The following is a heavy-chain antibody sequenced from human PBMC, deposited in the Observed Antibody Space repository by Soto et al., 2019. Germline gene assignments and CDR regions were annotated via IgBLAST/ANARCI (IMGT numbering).Heavy chain of an antibody. D-gene: IGHD6-13*01. Sequence: EVQLLESGGGLVQPGGSLRLSCAASGFTFSSYAMSWVRQAPGKGLEWVSAISGSGGSTYYADSVKGRFTISRDNSKNTRYLQMNSLRAEDTAVDYCAKDRNSSWYPDYFQHWGQGTLVTVSS. CDR2: ISGSGGST. J-gene: IGHJ1*01. CDR1: GFTFSSYA. V-gene: IGHV3-23*01. CDR3: AKDRNSSWYPDYFQH.